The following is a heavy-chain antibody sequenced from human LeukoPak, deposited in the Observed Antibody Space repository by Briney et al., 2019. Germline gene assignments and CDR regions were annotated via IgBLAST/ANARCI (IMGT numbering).Heavy chain of an antibody. CDR1: GGSISSHY. J-gene: IGHJ4*02. Sequence: SETLSLTCTVPGGSISSHYWSWTRRPPGKTLEWIGYIYYSGSTNYNPSLRSRVTISVDSSKNQFSLKLSSVTAADTAVYYCAREGGPYRPLDYSGQGTLVTVSS. V-gene: IGHV4-59*11. CDR3: AREGGPYRPLDY. CDR2: IYYSGST.